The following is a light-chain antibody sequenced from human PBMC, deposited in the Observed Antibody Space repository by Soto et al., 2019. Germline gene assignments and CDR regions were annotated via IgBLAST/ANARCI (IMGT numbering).Light chain of an antibody. J-gene: IGKJ1*01. CDR3: QQYNTSPWT. V-gene: IGKV3D-15*01. CDR2: GAS. Sequence: EIVMTQSPATLSVSPGERATLSCRASRSVSSNLAWYQQKPGQAPRLLIYGASTRATGIPDRFSGAGSGTEFTLTISRVAPEDYAVYYCQQYNTSPWTFGQGTKVDIK. CDR1: RSVSSN.